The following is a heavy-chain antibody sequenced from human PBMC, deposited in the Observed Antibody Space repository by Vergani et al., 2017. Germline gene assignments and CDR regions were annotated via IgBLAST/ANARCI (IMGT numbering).Heavy chain of an antibody. V-gene: IGHV3-64D*06. J-gene: IGHJ3*02. CDR1: GFTFSSYA. D-gene: IGHD2-21*01. CDR2: ISSNGGST. CDR3: VKDLGGGGVSGSAVDI. Sequence: EVQLVESGGGLVQPGGSLRLSCSASGFTFSSYAMHWVRQAPGKGLEYVSAISSNGGSTYYADSVKGRFTISRDNSKNTLYLQMSSLRAEDTAVYYCVKDLGGGGVSGSAVDIWGQGTMVTVSS.